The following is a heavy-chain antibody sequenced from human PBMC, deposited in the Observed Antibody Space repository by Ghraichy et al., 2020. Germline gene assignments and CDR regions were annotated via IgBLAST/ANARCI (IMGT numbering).Heavy chain of an antibody. CDR1: GASISSDKW. CDR3: ARGYDFSYYGMDV. CDR2: IWHSGTT. D-gene: IGHD3/OR15-3a*01. V-gene: IGHV4-4*02. Sequence: SETLPLTCSVSGASISSDKWWSWVRQAPGKGLEWIGEIWHSGTTHYNPSLKSRLTISLGTSKNQFYLNLSSVTAADTATYYCARGYDFSYYGMDVWGQGTTVTVSS. J-gene: IGHJ6*02.